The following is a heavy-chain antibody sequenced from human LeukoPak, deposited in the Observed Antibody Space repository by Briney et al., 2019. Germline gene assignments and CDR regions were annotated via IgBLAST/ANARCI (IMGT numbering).Heavy chain of an antibody. V-gene: IGHV3-21*06. CDR2: ITGSGPYM. Sequence: PGRSLRLSCAVSGFTFDDYAMHWVRQVPGKGLEWVSSITGSGPYMLYADSVKHRFTISRDNTKNLLYLEMNSLRAEDTAMYFCVRDVGAVRGEVYFDYWGQGTLVTVSS. CDR1: GFTFDDYA. CDR3: VRDVGAVRGEVYFDY. D-gene: IGHD3-10*01. J-gene: IGHJ4*02.